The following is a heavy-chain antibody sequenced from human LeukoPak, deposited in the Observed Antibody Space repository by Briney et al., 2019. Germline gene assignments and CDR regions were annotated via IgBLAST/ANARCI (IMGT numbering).Heavy chain of an antibody. D-gene: IGHD3-10*01. CDR2: IYHSGST. CDR1: GGSISSSNW. J-gene: IGHJ4*02. Sequence: SETLSLTCAVSGGSISSSNWWSWVRQPPGKGLEWIGYIYHSGSTYYNPSLKSRVTISVDRSKNQFSLKLSSVTAADTAVYYCARSLIRGTMVREIDYWGQGTLVTVSS. V-gene: IGHV4-4*02. CDR3: ARSLIRGTMVREIDY.